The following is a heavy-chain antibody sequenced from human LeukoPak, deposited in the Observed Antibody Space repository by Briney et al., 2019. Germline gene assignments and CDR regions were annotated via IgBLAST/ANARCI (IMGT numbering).Heavy chain of an antibody. D-gene: IGHD2-15*01. CDR3: AKDRLRYCSGGNCYSPVDY. CDR2: ISGSGGST. CDR1: GFTFSGYG. J-gene: IGHJ4*02. Sequence: GGSLRLSCAASGFTFSGYGMSWVRQAPGKGLEWVSGISGSGGSTYYADSVKGRFTISRDNSKNTLYLQMNSLRAEDTAVYYCAKDRLRYCSGGNCYSPVDYWGQGTLVTVSS. V-gene: IGHV3-23*01.